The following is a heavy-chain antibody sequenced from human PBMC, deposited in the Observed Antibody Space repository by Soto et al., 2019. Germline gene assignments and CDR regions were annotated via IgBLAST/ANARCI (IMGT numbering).Heavy chain of an antibody. D-gene: IGHD6-13*01. V-gene: IGHV3-53*04. Sequence: EVQLVDSGGGLVQPGGALRLSCAASGFTVSSNYMSWVRQAPGKGLEWVEVIYSGGSTYYADSVKGRFTISRHNYKNTLYLTMNSLRAEDTAVYYCAGSSPLFYWGQGTLVTVSS. CDR2: IYSGGST. CDR3: AGSSPLFY. J-gene: IGHJ4*02. CDR1: GFTVSSNY.